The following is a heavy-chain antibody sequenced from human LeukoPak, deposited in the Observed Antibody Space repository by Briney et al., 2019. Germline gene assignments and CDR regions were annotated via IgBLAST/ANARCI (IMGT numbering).Heavy chain of an antibody. Sequence: SETLSLTCTVSGGSISSYYWSWIRQPPGKGLEWIGYIYYSGSTNYNPSLKSRVTISVDTSKNQFSLKLSSVTAADTAVYYCARDGFDYYDSSGYLYYYGMDVWGQRTTVTVSS. V-gene: IGHV4-59*01. D-gene: IGHD3-22*01. CDR3: ARDGFDYYDSSGYLYYYGMDV. CDR2: IYYSGST. J-gene: IGHJ6*02. CDR1: GGSISSYY.